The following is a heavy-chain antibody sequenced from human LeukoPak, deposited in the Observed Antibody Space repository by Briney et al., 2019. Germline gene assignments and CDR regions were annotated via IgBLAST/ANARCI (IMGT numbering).Heavy chain of an antibody. V-gene: IGHV4-31*03. CDR1: GGSISSGDYY. D-gene: IGHD3-22*01. Sequence: PSETLSLTCTVSGGSISSGDYYWSWIRQHPGKGLEWIGYIYYSGSTYYNPSLKSRVTIPVDTSKNQFSLKLSSVTAADTAVYYCASNGNYYDSSGYLRYFDYWGQGTLVTVSS. CDR2: IYYSGST. J-gene: IGHJ4*02. CDR3: ASNGNYYDSSGYLRYFDY.